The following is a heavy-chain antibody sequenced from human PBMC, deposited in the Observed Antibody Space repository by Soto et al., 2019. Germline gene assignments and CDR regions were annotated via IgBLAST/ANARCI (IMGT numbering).Heavy chain of an antibody. CDR2: IIPIFGTE. CDR1: GYTFTSYG. D-gene: IGHD6-19*01. Sequence: SSVKFSFNASGYTFTSYGTSWVRQAPGQGLDCIGWIIPIFGTENYAQKFQGRVTITADESTSTAYMELSSLRSEDTAVYYCARATAKIAVAGTLLACWGHGTLVPVSS. CDR3: ARATAKIAVAGTLLAC. V-gene: IGHV1-69*13. J-gene: IGHJ4*01.